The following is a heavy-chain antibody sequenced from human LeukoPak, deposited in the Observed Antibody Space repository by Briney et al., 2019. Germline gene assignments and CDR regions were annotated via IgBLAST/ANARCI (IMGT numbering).Heavy chain of an antibody. Sequence: AGGSLRLSCAASGFTFSSYAMSWVRQAPGKGLEWVSAISGSGGSTYYADSVKGRFTISRDNSKNTLYLQMNSLRAEDTAVYYCAKGDCSSTSCYSEYYYYGMDVWGKGTTFTVSS. CDR2: ISGSGGST. J-gene: IGHJ6*04. CDR3: AKGDCSSTSCYSEYYYYGMDV. D-gene: IGHD2-2*02. V-gene: IGHV3-23*01. CDR1: GFTFSSYA.